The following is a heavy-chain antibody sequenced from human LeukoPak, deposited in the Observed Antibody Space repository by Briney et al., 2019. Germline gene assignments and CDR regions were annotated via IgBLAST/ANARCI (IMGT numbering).Heavy chain of an antibody. J-gene: IGHJ3*01. D-gene: IGHD2-2*01. CDR2: IKQDGSEK. CDR3: ARDIGCSSSSCYDDAFDV. V-gene: IGHV3-7*01. Sequence: GGSLRLSCAPSGFTLSSYWMSWVRQAPGKGLEWVANIKQDGSEKYYVDSVKGRFTISRDNAKNSLYLQMNSLSAEDTAVYYCARDIGCSSSSCYDDAFDVWGQGTMVTVAS. CDR1: GFTLSSYW.